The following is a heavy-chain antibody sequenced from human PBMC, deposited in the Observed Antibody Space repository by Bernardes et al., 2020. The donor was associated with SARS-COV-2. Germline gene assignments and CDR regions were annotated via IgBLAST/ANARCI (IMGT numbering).Heavy chain of an antibody. CDR3: ARGKQQLTISIPFDI. J-gene: IGHJ4*02. D-gene: IGHD6-13*01. CDR2: INSDGSST. CDR1: GFTFSSYW. V-gene: IGHV3-74*01. Sequence: GGSLRLSCAASGFTFSSYWMHWVRQAPGKGLVWVSRINSDGSSTSYADSVKGRFTISRDNAKNTLYLQMNSLRAEDTAVYYCARGKQQLTISIPFDIWGLGTLVTVSS.